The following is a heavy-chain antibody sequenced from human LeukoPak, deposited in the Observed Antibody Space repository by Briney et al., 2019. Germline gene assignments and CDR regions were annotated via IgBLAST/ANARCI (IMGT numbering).Heavy chain of an antibody. CDR1: GVTFSSHA. V-gene: IGHV3-23*01. CDR3: ATATAPTGMVIAFDY. J-gene: IGHJ4*02. D-gene: IGHD5-18*01. CDR2: ISGSGSST. Sequence: HSGGSLRLSCAASGVTFSSHAMSWVRQAPGKGLQWVSTISGSGSSTNYADSVKGRFTISRDNSKNTVHLQMNSLRAEDRAVYYCATATAPTGMVIAFDYWGQGTLVTVSS.